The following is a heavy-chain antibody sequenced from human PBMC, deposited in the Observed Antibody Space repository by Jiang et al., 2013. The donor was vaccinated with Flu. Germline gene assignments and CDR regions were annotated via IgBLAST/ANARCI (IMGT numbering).Heavy chain of an antibody. J-gene: IGHJ4*02. CDR3: ARADNGGMDY. V-gene: IGHV3-33*01. CDR2: IWYDGSNK. Sequence: EWVAVIWYDGSNKYYADSVKGRFTISRDNSKNTLYLQMNSLRAEDTAVYYCARADNGGMDYWGQGTLVTVSS. D-gene: IGHD4-23*01.